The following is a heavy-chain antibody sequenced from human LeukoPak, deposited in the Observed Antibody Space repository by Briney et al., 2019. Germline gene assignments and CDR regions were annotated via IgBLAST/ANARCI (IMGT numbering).Heavy chain of an antibody. V-gene: IGHV3-30-3*01. Sequence: QAGGSLRLPCAASGFTFSSYAMHWVRQAPGKGLEWVAVISYDGSNKYYADSVKGRFTISRDNSKNTLYLQMNSLRAEDTAVYYCARDLARYFDWLLPVEYWGQGTLVTVSS. CDR3: ARDLARYFDWLLPVEY. J-gene: IGHJ4*02. D-gene: IGHD3-9*01. CDR2: ISYDGSNK. CDR1: GFTFSSYA.